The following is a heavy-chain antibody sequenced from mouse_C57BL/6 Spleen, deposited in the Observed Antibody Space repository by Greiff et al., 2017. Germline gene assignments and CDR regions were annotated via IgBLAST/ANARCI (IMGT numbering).Heavy chain of an antibody. D-gene: IGHD1-1*01. J-gene: IGHJ2*01. Sequence: QVQLQQPGAELVKPGASVKLSCKASGYTFTSYWMHWVKQRPGRGLEWIGSIDPNSGGTKYNEKFKSKDTLTVDKPSSTAYMQLSSLTSEDSAVYYCARYGRGGSSYDYWGQGTTLTVSS. CDR1: GYTFTSYW. V-gene: IGHV1-72*01. CDR3: ARYGRGGSSYDY. CDR2: IDPNSGGT.